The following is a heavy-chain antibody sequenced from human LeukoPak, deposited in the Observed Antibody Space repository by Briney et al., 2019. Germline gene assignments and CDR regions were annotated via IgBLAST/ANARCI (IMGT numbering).Heavy chain of an antibody. J-gene: IGHJ3*02. V-gene: IGHV3-21*01. CDR3: GRYGGVVPVAMPDAFDI. Sequence: PGGSLRLSCAASGFIFSTFSMNWLRQAPGKGLEWVSSISYSGSYIYYADSVKGRFTISRDNAKNSLYLQMNSLRAEDTAVYYCGRYGGVVPVAMPDAFDIWGQGTIVTVSS. CDR1: GFIFSTFS. D-gene: IGHD2-2*01. CDR2: ISYSGSYI.